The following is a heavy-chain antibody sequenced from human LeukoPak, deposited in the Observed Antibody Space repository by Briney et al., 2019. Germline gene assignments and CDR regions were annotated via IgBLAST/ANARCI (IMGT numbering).Heavy chain of an antibody. V-gene: IGHV3-23*01. Sequence: GGSLRLSCVASGFIFNNYAMNWVRQAPGKGLEWVSLIIGSSGTTFYADSVKGRFTISRDKSKSTLYLQMNSLRAEDTAAYYCAKGAYDYIEIAYFDYWGQGSLVTVSS. CDR1: GFIFNNYA. J-gene: IGHJ4*02. CDR3: AKGAYDYIEIAYFDY. D-gene: IGHD5-12*01. CDR2: IIGSSGTT.